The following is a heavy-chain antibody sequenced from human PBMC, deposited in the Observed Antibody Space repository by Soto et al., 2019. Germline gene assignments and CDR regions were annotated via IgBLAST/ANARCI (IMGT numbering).Heavy chain of an antibody. Sequence: SETLSLTCTVSGGSISSSSYYWGWIRQPPGKGLEWIGSIYYSGSTYYNPSLKSRVTISVDTSKNQFSLKLSSVTAADTAVYYCARPDGDYDAFDIWGQGTMVTVS. J-gene: IGHJ3*02. CDR2: IYYSGST. CDR1: GGSISSSSYY. CDR3: ARPDGDYDAFDI. V-gene: IGHV4-39*01. D-gene: IGHD4-17*01.